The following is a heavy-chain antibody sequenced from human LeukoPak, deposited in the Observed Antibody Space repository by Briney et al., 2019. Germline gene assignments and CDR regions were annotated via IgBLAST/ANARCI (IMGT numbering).Heavy chain of an antibody. V-gene: IGHV4-59*08. J-gene: IGHJ3*02. CDR1: GGSINNHY. CDR3: ATNRAGTYDRPFDI. D-gene: IGHD1-26*01. Sequence: SETLSLTCIVSGGSINNHYWTWIRQTPGRGLEWIGDIHYTGTTKYNPSLKSRVTISIDTSKYQFSLELSSVTATDTAVYFCATNRAGTYDRPFDIWGQGTMVTVSS. CDR2: IHYTGTT.